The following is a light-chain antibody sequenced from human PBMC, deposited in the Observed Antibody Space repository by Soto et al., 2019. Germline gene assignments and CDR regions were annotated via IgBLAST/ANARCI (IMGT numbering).Light chain of an antibody. CDR2: EVT. CDR3: SSYAGSNNVV. Sequence: QSALTQPPSASGSPGQSVTISCTGTSSDVGGYTYVSWYQQHPGKAPKLMIYEVTKRPSGVPDRFSGSKSGNTASLTVSGLQAEDEADYYCSSYAGSNNVVFSGGTKVTVL. J-gene: IGLJ2*01. V-gene: IGLV2-8*01. CDR1: SSDVGGYTY.